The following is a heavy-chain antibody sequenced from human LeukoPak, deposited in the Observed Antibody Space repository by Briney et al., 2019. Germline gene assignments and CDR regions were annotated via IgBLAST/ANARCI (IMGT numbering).Heavy chain of an antibody. CDR2: INPNSGDT. J-gene: IGHJ4*02. D-gene: IGHD6-19*01. CDR1: GYSFTGYY. V-gene: IGHV1-2*02. Sequence: GASVKVSCKASGYSFTGYYIHWVRQAPGQGLQWMGWINPNSGDTNYAQKFQDRVTMTRDTSISTAYMKLSRLTSDDTAVYHCARGSRSSDFDYWGQGTLVTVSS. CDR3: ARGSRSSDFDY.